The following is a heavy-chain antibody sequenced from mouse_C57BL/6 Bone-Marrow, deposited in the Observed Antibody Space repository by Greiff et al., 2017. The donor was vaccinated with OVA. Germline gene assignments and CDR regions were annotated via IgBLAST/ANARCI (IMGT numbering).Heavy chain of an antibody. V-gene: IGHV1-81*01. D-gene: IGHD6-1*01. CDR3: ARRCLLAY. CDR1: GYTFTSYG. Sequence: QVQLQQSGAELARPGASVTLSCKASGYTFTSYGISWVKQRTGQGLEWIGEIYPRSGNTYYNEKFKGKATLTAYKSTSTAYMELRSLTSEDSAVYFCARRCLLAYWGQGTLVTVSA. CDR2: IYPRSGNT. J-gene: IGHJ3*01.